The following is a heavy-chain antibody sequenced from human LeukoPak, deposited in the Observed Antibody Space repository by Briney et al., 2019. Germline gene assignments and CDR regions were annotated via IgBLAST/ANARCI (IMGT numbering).Heavy chain of an antibody. D-gene: IGHD3-22*01. V-gene: IGHV1-69*01. CDR1: RATVTSSA. CDR3: ARGSRSYDSSGYYVLFQH. J-gene: IGHJ1*01. Sequence: ASVKLSCTASRATVTSSAISWVRQAPGLRLEWMGGIIPILGSANYAQKFQRRVTITSDHSTSTAYLELSRPRSEDTAVYYCARGSRSYDSSGYYVLFQHWGQGTLVTVSS. CDR2: IIPILGSA.